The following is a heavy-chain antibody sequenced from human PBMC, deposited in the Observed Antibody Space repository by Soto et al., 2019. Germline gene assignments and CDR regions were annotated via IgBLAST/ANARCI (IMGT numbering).Heavy chain of an antibody. D-gene: IGHD1-26*01. CDR2: IDSDGNYT. Sequence: GGSLRLSCAASGFTFSSYSMNWVRQAPGKGLMWVSHIDSDGNYTTYADSVKGRFTISRDNAKNTVYLQMNSLRAEDTAVYYCVRDDVGVGIDYWGLGTMVIVSS. V-gene: IGHV3-74*03. CDR1: GFTFSSYS. J-gene: IGHJ4*02. CDR3: VRDDVGVGIDY.